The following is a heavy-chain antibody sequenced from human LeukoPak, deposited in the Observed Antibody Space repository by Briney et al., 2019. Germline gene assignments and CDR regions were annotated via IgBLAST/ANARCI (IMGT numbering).Heavy chain of an antibody. J-gene: IGHJ5*01. CDR1: VFTPSHYV. Sequence: PGGSLRLSREPSVFTPSHYVITWVRQAPGTRLEWVSGISGGGDKTYHADYLKGRFTIPRDNSQNTLFLQMTSLRDEDAAVYYCARQGDCASCYGFSTWFDSWGQGTLVTVPS. CDR2: ISGGGDKT. D-gene: IGHD2-2*01. CDR3: ARQGDCASCYGFSTWFDS. V-gene: IGHV3-23*01.